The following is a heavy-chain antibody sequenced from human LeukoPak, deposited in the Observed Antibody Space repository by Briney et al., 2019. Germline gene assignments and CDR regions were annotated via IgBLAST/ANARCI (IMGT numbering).Heavy chain of an antibody. CDR1: GGSISSSSYY. J-gene: IGHJ2*01. D-gene: IGHD6-6*01. CDR2: IYYSGST. V-gene: IGHV4-39*01. CDR3: ASLRLGMSIAANWYFDL. Sequence: PSETLSLTCTVSGGSISSSSYYWGWIRQPPGKGLEWIGNIYYSGSTYYNPSLKSRVTISVDTSKNQFSLKLSSVTAADTAVYYCASLRLGMSIAANWYFDLWGRGTLVTVSS.